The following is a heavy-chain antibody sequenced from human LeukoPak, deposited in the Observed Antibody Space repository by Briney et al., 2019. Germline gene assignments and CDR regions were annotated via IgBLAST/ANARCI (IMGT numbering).Heavy chain of an antibody. CDR2: INPKSGGA. Sequence: ASVKVSCKASGYTFTGYYMYWVRQAPGQGLEWMGWINPKSGGANYAQKFQGRVTMTRDTSISTAYMEVSSLRSDDTAVYYCARDNPYYYLYWGQGTLVTVSS. D-gene: IGHD3-22*01. J-gene: IGHJ4*02. V-gene: IGHV1-2*02. CDR1: GYTFTGYY. CDR3: ARDNPYYYLY.